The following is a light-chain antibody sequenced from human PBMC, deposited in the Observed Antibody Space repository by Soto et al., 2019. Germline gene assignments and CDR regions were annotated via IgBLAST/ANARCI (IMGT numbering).Light chain of an antibody. CDR2: DVS. J-gene: IGLJ1*01. CDR3: SSYTSSISYV. CDR1: SSVVGGYNY. Sequence: ALTQPASVSGSPGQSITISCTGTSSVVGGYNYVSWYQSHPGEAPKLIIYDVSNRPSGVSDRFSGSKSGNTASLTISGLQAEDEADYYRSSYTSSISYVFGTGTKVTVL. V-gene: IGLV2-14*03.